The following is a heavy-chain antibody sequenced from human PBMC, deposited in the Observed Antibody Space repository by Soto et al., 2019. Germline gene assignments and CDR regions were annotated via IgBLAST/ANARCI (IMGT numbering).Heavy chain of an antibody. CDR3: ARGRYGDY. CDR1: GYAFTTYG. CDR2: ISTHNCNT. V-gene: IGHV1-18*01. J-gene: IGHJ4*02. Sequence: QVHLVQSGAEVKKPGASVKVSCKGSGYAFTTYGITWVRQAPGQGLEWMGWISTHNCNTNYAQKLQGRVTVTRDTSTSTSYMELRSLRSDDTAVYYCARGRYGDYWGQGALVTVSS. D-gene: IGHD1-1*01.